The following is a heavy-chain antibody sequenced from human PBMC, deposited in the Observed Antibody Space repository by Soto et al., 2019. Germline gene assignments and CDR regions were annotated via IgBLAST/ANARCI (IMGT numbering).Heavy chain of an antibody. Sequence: EVQLAESGGGLVQPGGSLRLSCVASGFTFSRHYMTWVRQAPGKGLESVAKIKPDGSESYYVDSVRGRFTFSRDNAKNSLSLPMNSLRDEDTAVYSCAIEEWWRVEFWGQGTLVTVSS. D-gene: IGHD2-15*01. J-gene: IGHJ4*02. V-gene: IGHV3-7*01. CDR2: IKPDGSES. CDR3: AIEEWWRVEF. CDR1: GFTFSRHY.